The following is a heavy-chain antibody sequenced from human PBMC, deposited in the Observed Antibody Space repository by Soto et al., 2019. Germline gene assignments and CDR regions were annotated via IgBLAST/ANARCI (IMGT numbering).Heavy chain of an antibody. J-gene: IGHJ4*02. CDR1: GFTFSDYY. CDR3: ARGRGAAADYFDF. Sequence: QVQLVESGGGLVKPGGSLRLSCAVSGFTFSDYYMTWIRQAPGTGLEWVSYISSSTSNTTYADSVKGRFTISRDNAKNSLFLQMNSLRAEDTAVYYCARGRGAAADYFDFWGQGTLVTVSS. V-gene: IGHV3-11*05. CDR2: ISSSTSNT. D-gene: IGHD6-13*01.